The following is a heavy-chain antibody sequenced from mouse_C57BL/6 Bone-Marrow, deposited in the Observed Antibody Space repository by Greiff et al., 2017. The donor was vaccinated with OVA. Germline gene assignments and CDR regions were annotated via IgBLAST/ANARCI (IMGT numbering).Heavy chain of an antibody. Sequence: EVKLVESGGGLVQPGGSLKLSCAASGFTFSDYGMAWVRQAPRKGPEWVAFISNLAYSSYYADTVTGRFTISRENAKNTLYLEMSSLRSDDTAMYYCARNPYYYGSSLYAMDYWGQGTSVTVSS. D-gene: IGHD1-1*01. CDR3: ARNPYYYGSSLYAMDY. CDR2: ISNLAYSS. CDR1: GFTFSDYG. J-gene: IGHJ4*01. V-gene: IGHV5-15*01.